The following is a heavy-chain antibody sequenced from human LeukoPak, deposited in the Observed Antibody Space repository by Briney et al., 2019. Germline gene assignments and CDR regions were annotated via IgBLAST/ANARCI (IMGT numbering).Heavy chain of an antibody. Sequence: PGESLRLSCSASGFIISDYAMHWVRQAPGKGLEYVSALSANGGTTYYADSVKGRFTISRDTSKNTLYLQMSSLRAEDTAMYHCVKDLYKGDSASWYFFHYWGQGTLVTVSS. V-gene: IGHV3-64D*06. CDR2: LSANGGTT. D-gene: IGHD2-2*01. CDR1: GFIISDYA. J-gene: IGHJ4*02. CDR3: VKDLYKGDSASWYFFHY.